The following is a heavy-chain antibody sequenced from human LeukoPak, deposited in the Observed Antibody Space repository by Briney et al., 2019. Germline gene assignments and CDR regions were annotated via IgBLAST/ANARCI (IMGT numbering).Heavy chain of an antibody. CDR1: GYNFISYD. Sequence: GASVKVSCKASGYNFISYDINWVRQATRQGLEWMGWMNPNSGDTGYAQKFQGRVTMTRDTSISTAYMELSSLRSEDTAVYYCARFLGVWFGESDGFDIWGQGTMLTVSS. D-gene: IGHD3-10*01. J-gene: IGHJ3*02. CDR2: MNPNSGDT. V-gene: IGHV1-8*01. CDR3: ARFLGVWFGESDGFDI.